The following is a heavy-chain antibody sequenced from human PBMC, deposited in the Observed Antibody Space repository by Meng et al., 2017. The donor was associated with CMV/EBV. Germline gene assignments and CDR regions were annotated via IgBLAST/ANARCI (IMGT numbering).Heavy chain of an antibody. CDR3: GKDSSPYCKAGSCYPGWVDP. CDR1: GFTFNTYG. J-gene: IGHJ5*02. Sequence: GESLKISCTASGFTFNTYGMHWVRQAPDRELEWVGFIRFDGTDKHYADSVKGRFTFSKDNSKSTLYLQMNSLRTEDTAVYYCGKDSSPYCKAGSCYPGWVDPWGQGSLVTVSS. D-gene: IGHD2-15*01. V-gene: IGHV3-30*02. CDR2: IRFDGTDK.